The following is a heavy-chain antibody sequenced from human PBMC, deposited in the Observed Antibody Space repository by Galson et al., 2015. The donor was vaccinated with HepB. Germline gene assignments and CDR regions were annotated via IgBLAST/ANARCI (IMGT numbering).Heavy chain of an antibody. CDR2: IIPIFGTA. Sequence: SVKVSCKASGGTFSSYAISWVRQAPGQGLEWMGGIIPIFGTANYAQKFQGRVTITADESTSTAYMELSSLRSEDTAVYYCARVLGNSRDDAFDIWGQGTMVTVSS. D-gene: IGHD4-23*01. J-gene: IGHJ3*02. V-gene: IGHV1-69*13. CDR1: GGTFSSYA. CDR3: ARVLGNSRDDAFDI.